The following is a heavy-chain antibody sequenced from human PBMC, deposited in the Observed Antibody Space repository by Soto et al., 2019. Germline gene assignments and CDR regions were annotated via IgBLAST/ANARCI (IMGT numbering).Heavy chain of an antibody. CDR1: GGSFSGYY. Sequence: LSLTCAVYGGSFSGYYWSWIRQPPGKGLEWIGEINHSGSTNYNPSLKSRVTISVDTSKNQFSLKLSSVTAADTAVYYCATAMVRGVMNYWGQGTLVTVSS. CDR3: ATAMVRGVMNY. CDR2: INHSGST. J-gene: IGHJ4*02. V-gene: IGHV4-34*01. D-gene: IGHD3-10*01.